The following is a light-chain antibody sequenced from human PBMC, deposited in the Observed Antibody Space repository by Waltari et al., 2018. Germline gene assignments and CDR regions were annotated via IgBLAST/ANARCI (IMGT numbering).Light chain of an antibody. CDR3: QQSYTTPYT. V-gene: IGKV1-39*01. J-gene: IGKJ2*01. Sequence: DIQMTQSPSSLSASVGDNVTITCRSSRNINIYLNWYQQRPGKAPYVLIYTSSNLQSGVPSIFAAGGSGTDFTLTVSSLQPEDFATYYCQQSYTTPYTFGQGTKLQIK. CDR1: RNINIY. CDR2: TSS.